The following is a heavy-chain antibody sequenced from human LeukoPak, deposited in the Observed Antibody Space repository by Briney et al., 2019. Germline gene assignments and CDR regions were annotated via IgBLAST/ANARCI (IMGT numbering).Heavy chain of an antibody. CDR1: GGTFSSYT. V-gene: IGHV1-69*02. Sequence: ASVKVSCKASGGTFSSYTISWVRQAPGQGLEWMGRIIPILGIANYAQKFQGRVTITADKSTSTAYMELGSLRSEDTAVYYCATYYYDSSGYYYEDLFDYWGQGTLVTVSS. CDR3: ATYYYDSSGYYYEDLFDY. J-gene: IGHJ4*02. CDR2: IIPILGIA. D-gene: IGHD3-22*01.